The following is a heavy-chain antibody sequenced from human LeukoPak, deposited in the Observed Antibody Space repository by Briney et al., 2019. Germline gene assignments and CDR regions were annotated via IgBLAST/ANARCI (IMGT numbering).Heavy chain of an antibody. CDR3: ARGHRGYSYGPFDY. CDR2: INHSGST. D-gene: IGHD5-18*01. J-gene: IGHJ4*02. CDR1: GGSFSGYY. Sequence: SETLSLTCAVYGGSFSGYYWNWIRQPPGKGLEWIGEINHSGSTNYNPSLKSRVTISVDTSKNQFSLKLSSVTAADTAVYYCARGHRGYSYGPFDYWGQGTLVTVSS. V-gene: IGHV4-34*01.